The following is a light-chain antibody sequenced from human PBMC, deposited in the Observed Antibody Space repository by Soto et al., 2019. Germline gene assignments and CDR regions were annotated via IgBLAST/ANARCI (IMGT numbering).Light chain of an antibody. CDR1: QSVGSK. CDR3: QQYNNWPRT. J-gene: IGKJ1*01. V-gene: IGKV3-15*01. Sequence: EIVMTQSPATLSVSPGERATLSCRASQSVGSKLAWYQQKPGQAPRLLIYGASARPTGIPALFSGSGFGTEFTLTISSLQSEDFAVSYCQQYNNWPRTFGPGTKVEIK. CDR2: GAS.